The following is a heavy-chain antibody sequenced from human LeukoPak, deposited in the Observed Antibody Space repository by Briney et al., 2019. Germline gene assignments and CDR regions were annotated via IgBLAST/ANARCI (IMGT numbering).Heavy chain of an antibody. J-gene: IGHJ4*02. Sequence: GESLKISCKGSGYSFTSYWIGWVRQMPGKGLEWMGIIYPGGSDTRYSASFQGQVTISADKSISTAYLQWSSLKASDTAMYYCARTGRYSSSSYGYWGQGTLVTVSS. D-gene: IGHD6-6*01. V-gene: IGHV5-51*01. CDR1: GYSFTSYW. CDR2: IYPGGSDT. CDR3: ARTGRYSSSSYGY.